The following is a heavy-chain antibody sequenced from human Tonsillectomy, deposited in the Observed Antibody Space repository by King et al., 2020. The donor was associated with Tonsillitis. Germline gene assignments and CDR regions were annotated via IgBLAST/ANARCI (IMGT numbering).Heavy chain of an antibody. Sequence: VQLQESGPGLVKPSETLSLTCTVSGGSVSSGSCSWSWIRQPPGQGLEWIGNIYYSGSTNYNPSLKSRVTISVDTSKNQFSLKLSSVTAADTAVYYCARDYPHDSSGSHGIFDYWGQGTLVTVSS. CDR1: GGSVSSGSCS. V-gene: IGHV4-61*01. D-gene: IGHD3-22*01. CDR3: ARDYPHDSSGSHGIFDY. J-gene: IGHJ4*02. CDR2: IYYSGST.